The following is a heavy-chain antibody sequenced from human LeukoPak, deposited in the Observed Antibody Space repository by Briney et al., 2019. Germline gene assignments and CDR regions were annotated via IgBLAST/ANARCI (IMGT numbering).Heavy chain of an antibody. Sequence: SETLSLTCTVSGGSTSSYYWSWTRQPPGKGLEWIGYIYYSGSTNYNPSLKSRLTISIDTSKNQFSLKLSSVTAADTAVYYCARHSGAGTGFVYWGQGTLVTVSS. CDR3: ARHSGAGTGFVY. CDR2: IYYSGST. J-gene: IGHJ4*02. D-gene: IGHD6-19*01. CDR1: GGSTSSYY. V-gene: IGHV4-59*08.